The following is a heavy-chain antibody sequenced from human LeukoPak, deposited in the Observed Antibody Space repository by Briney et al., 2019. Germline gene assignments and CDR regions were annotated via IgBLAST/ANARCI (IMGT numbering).Heavy chain of an antibody. Sequence: PGGSLRLSCAASGFTFSNYELNWVRQAPGMGLEWVSYISSSGSTVYHADSVKGRFTISRDNARNSLYLQMNSLRAEDTAVYYCATSSDSRNFLDYWGQGTLVTVSS. CDR2: ISSSGSTV. D-gene: IGHD6-6*01. V-gene: IGHV3-48*03. CDR3: ATSSDSRNFLDY. CDR1: GFTFSNYE. J-gene: IGHJ4*02.